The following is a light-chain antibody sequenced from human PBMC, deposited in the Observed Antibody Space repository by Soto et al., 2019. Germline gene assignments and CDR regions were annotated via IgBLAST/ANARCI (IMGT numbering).Light chain of an antibody. Sequence: ETGLTQSPGTLSLSPGERATLSCRASQSVSSSYLAWYQQKPGQAPRLLIYGASSRATGIPDRFSGSGSGTDFTLTISRLEPEEFAVYYCQQYGSSPSAFGQGTRVDIK. CDR2: GAS. V-gene: IGKV3-20*01. CDR1: QSVSSSY. CDR3: QQYGSSPSA. J-gene: IGKJ1*01.